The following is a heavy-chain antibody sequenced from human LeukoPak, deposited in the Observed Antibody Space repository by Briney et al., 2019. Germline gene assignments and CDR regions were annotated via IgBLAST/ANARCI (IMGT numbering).Heavy chain of an antibody. CDR1: VFSFSSDS. J-gene: IGHJ4*02. D-gene: IGHD6-19*01. CDR3: AKVKGGGVAGPAALFDY. V-gene: IGHV3-23*01. Sequence: PGGSLILSCAASVFSFSSDSMSWVRQAPWKGLEWVSAMNSGGSTYYADSVKGRFTISRDNSKNTLYLQMNSLRAEDTAVYYCAKVKGGGVAGPAALFDYWGQGTLVTVSS. CDR2: MNSGGST.